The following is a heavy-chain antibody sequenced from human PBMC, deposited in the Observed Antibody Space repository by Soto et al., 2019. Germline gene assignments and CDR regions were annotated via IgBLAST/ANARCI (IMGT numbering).Heavy chain of an antibody. J-gene: IGHJ3*02. Sequence: PGGSLRLSCAASGFTFSSYAMRWVRQAPGKGLEWVSNIKQDGSEKYYVDSVKGRFTISRDNAKNSLYLQMNSLRAEDTAVYYCMAFDIWGQGTMVTGSS. V-gene: IGHV3-7*01. CDR3: MAFDI. CDR1: GFTFSSYA. CDR2: IKQDGSEK.